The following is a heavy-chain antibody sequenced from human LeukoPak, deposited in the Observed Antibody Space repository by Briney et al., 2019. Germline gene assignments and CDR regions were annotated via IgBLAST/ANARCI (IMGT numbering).Heavy chain of an antibody. D-gene: IGHD4-17*01. CDR1: GGTFSSYA. CDR3: ARSPGNDGDYERVSYYYYGMDV. V-gene: IGHV1-69*13. Sequence: SVKVSCKASGGTFSSYAISWVRQAPGQGLEWMGGIIPIFGTANYAQKFQGRVTITAGESTSTAYMELSSLRSEDTAVYYCARSPGNDGDYERVSYYYYGMDVWGQGTTVTVSS. J-gene: IGHJ6*02. CDR2: IIPIFGTA.